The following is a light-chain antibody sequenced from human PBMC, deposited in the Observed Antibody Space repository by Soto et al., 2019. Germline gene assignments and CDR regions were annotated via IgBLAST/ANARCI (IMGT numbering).Light chain of an antibody. V-gene: IGKV1-5*03. Sequence: DIQMTQFPSTQSASVGDRVIITCRASQSISSWLAWYQQKPGKAPNLLIYKASSLASGVPSRFSGSGFGTEFPLTISSLQPDDIATYYCQQYDSYSTFGGGTKVEIK. J-gene: IGKJ4*01. CDR2: KAS. CDR3: QQYDSYST. CDR1: QSISSW.